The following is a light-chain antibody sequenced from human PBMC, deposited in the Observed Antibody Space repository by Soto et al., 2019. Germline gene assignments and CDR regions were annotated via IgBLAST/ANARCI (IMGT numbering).Light chain of an antibody. CDR1: QSLVYSDGNTH. J-gene: IGKJ2*01. V-gene: IGKV2D-30*01. CDR3: MQDKHWPYS. CDR2: KVS. Sequence: DVVMTQSPLSLPVTLGQPASISCRSSQSLVYSDGNTHLNWFQQRPGQSPRRLIYKVSNWDSGDPDRFSGRGSVTDFSLRISRGEAENVGVYYCMQDKHWPYSFGEGTKLEIK.